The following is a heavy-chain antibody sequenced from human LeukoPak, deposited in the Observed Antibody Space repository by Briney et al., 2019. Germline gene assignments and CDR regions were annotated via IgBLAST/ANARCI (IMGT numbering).Heavy chain of an antibody. CDR2: ISYDGSNK. CDR3: AREGTTSWDAFDI. D-gene: IGHD6-13*01. CDR1: GFTFSSYA. J-gene: IGHJ3*02. V-gene: IGHV3-30*04. Sequence: PGGSLRLSCAASGFTFSSYAMHWVRQAPGKGLEWVAVISYDGSNKYYADSVKGRFTISGDNSKNTLYLQMNSLRAEDTAVYYCAREGTTSWDAFDIWGQGTMVTVSS.